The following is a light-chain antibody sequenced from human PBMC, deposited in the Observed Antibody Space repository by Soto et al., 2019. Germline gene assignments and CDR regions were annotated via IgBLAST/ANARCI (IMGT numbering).Light chain of an antibody. CDR2: DAS. J-gene: IGKJ2*01. Sequence: EIVLTQSPVTLSLSPGERATLSCRASQSVSISLAWYQQKPGQAPRLLIYDASNRATGIPARFSGSGSGTDFTLTISSLEPEDFATYYCQQRTNWYTFGQGTKLEIK. V-gene: IGKV3-11*01. CDR3: QQRTNWYT. CDR1: QSVSIS.